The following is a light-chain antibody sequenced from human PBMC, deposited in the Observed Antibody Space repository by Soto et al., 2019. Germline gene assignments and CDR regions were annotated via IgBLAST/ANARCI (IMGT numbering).Light chain of an antibody. J-gene: IGLJ1*01. V-gene: IGLV1-47*01. CDR3: ASWDGNLSGHV. CDR2: RNN. Sequence: QSVLTQPPSASGTPGQRVTISCSGSSSNIGSNYVYGYQHLPGTAPKLLIYRNNQRPSGVPDRISGSKSGTSASLAISGLRSEDEADYYCASWDGNLSGHVFGTGTKLTVL. CDR1: SSNIGSNY.